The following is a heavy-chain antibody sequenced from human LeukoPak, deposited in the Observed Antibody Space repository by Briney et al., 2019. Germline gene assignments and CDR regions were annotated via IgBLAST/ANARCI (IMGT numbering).Heavy chain of an antibody. D-gene: IGHD5-18*01. Sequence: GESLKISCKASGYSFTSYWVGWVRQMPGKGLEWMGIIDPSDSETRYTPSFQSQVTISVDKSLTTAYLKWNSLKASDTAMYYCARQTAMGRSGDYWGQGTLVTVSS. V-gene: IGHV5-51*01. CDR3: ARQTAMGRSGDY. CDR2: IDPSDSET. J-gene: IGHJ4*02. CDR1: GYSFTSYW.